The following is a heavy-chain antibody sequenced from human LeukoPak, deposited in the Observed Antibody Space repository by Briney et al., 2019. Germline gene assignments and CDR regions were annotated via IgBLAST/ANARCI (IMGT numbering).Heavy chain of an antibody. V-gene: IGHV3-23*01. Sequence: GGSLRLSCAASGFTFSSYAMSWVRQAPGKGLEWVSAISGSGGSTYHADSVKGRFTISRDNSKNTLYLQMNSLRAEDTAVYYCAKDLYYYDSKGPFDYWGQGTLVTVSS. CDR1: GFTFSSYA. CDR2: ISGSGGST. D-gene: IGHD3-22*01. CDR3: AKDLYYYDSKGPFDY. J-gene: IGHJ4*02.